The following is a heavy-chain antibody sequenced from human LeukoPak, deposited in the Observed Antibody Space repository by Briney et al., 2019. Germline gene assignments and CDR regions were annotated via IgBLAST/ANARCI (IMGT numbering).Heavy chain of an antibody. Sequence: SETLSLTCTVSGASISGYYWSWIRQPAGKGPEWIGRIYTSGTTNYNPSLQSRVAMSVDTSKNQISLMLTSVTAADTAGYYCARDPSLFSGYFDYWGRGTLVTVSS. CDR1: GASISGYY. CDR3: ARDPSLFSGYFDY. J-gene: IGHJ4*02. D-gene: IGHD3-22*01. CDR2: IYTSGTT. V-gene: IGHV4-4*07.